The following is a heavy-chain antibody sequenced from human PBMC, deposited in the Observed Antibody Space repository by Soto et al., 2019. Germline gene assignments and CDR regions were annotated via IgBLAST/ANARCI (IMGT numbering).Heavy chain of an antibody. Sequence: PGGSLRLSCVLSGIPFTDAWMNWVRQTPGRGLEWVGRIKSRGSGGTRDYAAPVKGRFTISRDDSRNTVYLQMDSLQIADTAVYFCVWQADFIGSWHWGQGSLVTVSS. J-gene: IGHJ4*02. V-gene: IGHV3-15*07. D-gene: IGHD1-26*01. CDR3: VWQADFIGSWH. CDR2: IKSRGSGGTR. CDR1: GIPFTDAW.